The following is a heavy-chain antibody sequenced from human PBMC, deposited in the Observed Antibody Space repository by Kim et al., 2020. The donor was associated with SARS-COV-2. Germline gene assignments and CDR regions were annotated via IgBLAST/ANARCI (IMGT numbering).Heavy chain of an antibody. V-gene: IGHV5-51*01. CDR3: ARQYCSGGSCHTPYYYYGMDV. CDR1: GYSFTSYW. CDR2: IYPGDSDT. J-gene: IGHJ6*02. D-gene: IGHD2-15*01. Sequence: GESLKISCKGSGYSFTSYWIGWVRQMPGKGLEWMGIIYPGDSDTRYSPSFQGQVTISADKSISTAYLQWSSLKASDTAMYYCARQYCSGGSCHTPYYYYGMDVWGQGTTVTVSS.